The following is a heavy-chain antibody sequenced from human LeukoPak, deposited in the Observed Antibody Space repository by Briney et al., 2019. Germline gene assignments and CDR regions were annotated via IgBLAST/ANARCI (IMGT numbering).Heavy chain of an antibody. D-gene: IGHD1-26*01. Sequence: PGGSLRLSCAASGFPFSDYGMYWVRQAPGKGLEWLAVISHDGSNKHYADSVKGRITISRDNSMNTLYLQMNSLTAEDTAMYYCAKPMLWERVVYYFDYWGQGTLVTVSS. CDR1: GFPFSDYG. V-gene: IGHV3-30*18. J-gene: IGHJ4*02. CDR3: AKPMLWERVVYYFDY. CDR2: ISHDGSNK.